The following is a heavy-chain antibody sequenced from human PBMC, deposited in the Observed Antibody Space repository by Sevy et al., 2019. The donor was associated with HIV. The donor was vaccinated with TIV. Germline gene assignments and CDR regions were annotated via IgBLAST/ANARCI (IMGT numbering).Heavy chain of an antibody. Sequence: GGSLRLSCAASGFTFDDYAMHWVRQSPGKGLEWVSGISWSGGSIRYADSVKGRFTISRDNAKNSLYLQMNSLRTEDTAFYYCVKDYLASFSSTQTFQHWGQGTLVTVSS. J-gene: IGHJ1*01. CDR2: ISWSGGSI. V-gene: IGHV3-9*01. CDR3: VKDYLASFSSTQTFQH. CDR1: GFTFDDYA. D-gene: IGHD6-13*01.